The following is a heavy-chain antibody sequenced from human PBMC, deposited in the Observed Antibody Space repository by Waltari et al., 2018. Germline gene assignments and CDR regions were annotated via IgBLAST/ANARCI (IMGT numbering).Heavy chain of an antibody. CDR1: GFTFSSYA. CDR3: AKGLIAVAGYGPYYYFDY. D-gene: IGHD6-19*01. V-gene: IGHV3-23*01. CDR2: ISGSGGST. J-gene: IGHJ4*02. Sequence: EVQLLESGGGLVQPGGSLRLSCAASGFTFSSYAMSWVRQAPGKGLEWVSAISGSGGSTYYADSVKGRFTISRDNSKNTLYLQMNSLRAEDTAVYYCAKGLIAVAGYGPYYYFDYWGQGTLVTVSS.